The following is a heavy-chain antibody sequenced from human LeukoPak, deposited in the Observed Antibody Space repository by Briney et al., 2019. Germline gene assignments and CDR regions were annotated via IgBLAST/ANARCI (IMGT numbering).Heavy chain of an antibody. V-gene: IGHV3-21*01. CDR3: ARDHTGTRADY. Sequence: GGSLRLSCAASGFTFSSYSMNWVRQAPGKGLEWVSSISSSSSYICYADSVKGRFTISRDNAKNSLYLQMNSLRAEDTAVYYCARDHTGTRADYWGQGTLVTVSS. CDR2: ISSSSSYI. D-gene: IGHD1-7*01. J-gene: IGHJ4*02. CDR1: GFTFSSYS.